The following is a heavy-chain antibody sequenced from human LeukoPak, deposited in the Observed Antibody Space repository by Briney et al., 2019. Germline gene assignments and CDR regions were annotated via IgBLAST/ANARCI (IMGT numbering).Heavy chain of an antibody. CDR3: ARLSIAAAGTPLNY. J-gene: IGHJ4*02. CDR2: IIPIFGTA. D-gene: IGHD6-13*01. Sequence: SVKVSCKASGGTFSSYAISWVRQAPGQGLEWVGGIIPIFGTANYAQKFQGRVTITADESTSTAYMELSSLRSEDTAVYYCARLSIAAAGTPLNYWGQGTLVTVSS. V-gene: IGHV1-69*13. CDR1: GGTFSSYA.